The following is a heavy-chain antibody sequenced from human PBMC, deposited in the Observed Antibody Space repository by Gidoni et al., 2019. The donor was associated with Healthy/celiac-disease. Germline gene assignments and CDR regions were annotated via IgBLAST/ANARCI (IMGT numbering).Heavy chain of an antibody. Sequence: QVQLQQWGAGLLKPSETLSLTCAVYGGSFSGYYWSWIRQPPGKGLEWIGEINHCGSTNYNPSLKSRVTISVDTSKNQFSLKLSSVTAADTAVYYCARYYYYGMDVWGQGTTVTVSS. CDR2: INHCGST. CDR1: GGSFSGYY. CDR3: ARYYYYGMDV. J-gene: IGHJ6*02. V-gene: IGHV4-34*01.